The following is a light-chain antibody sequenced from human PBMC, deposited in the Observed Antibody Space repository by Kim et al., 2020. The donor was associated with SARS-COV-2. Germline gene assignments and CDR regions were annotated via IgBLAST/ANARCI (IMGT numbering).Light chain of an antibody. CDR1: QTMNNK. Sequence: SPGERATLSCRASQTMNNKLDWYQQKPGQAHRLLIYDATTRATGVPARFIGSGSETDFTLTISSLQSEDFAVYYCQQSNDWPPLTFGQGTKVDIK. J-gene: IGKJ1*01. CDR2: DAT. V-gene: IGKV3-15*01. CDR3: QQSNDWPPLT.